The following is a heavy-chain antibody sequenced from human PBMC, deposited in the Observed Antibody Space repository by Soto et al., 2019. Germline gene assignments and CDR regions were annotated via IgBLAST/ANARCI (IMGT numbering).Heavy chain of an antibody. D-gene: IGHD3-10*01. CDR3: ARGSRAEVRGVIIAPLWY. Sequence: PGGSLRLSCAASGFTFSSYSMNWVRQAPGKGLEWVSSISSSSSYIYYADSVKGRFTISRDNAKNSLYLQMNSLRAEDTAVYYCARGSRAEVRGVIIAPLWYWGQGTLVTVS. CDR1: GFTFSSYS. V-gene: IGHV3-21*01. CDR2: ISSSSSYI. J-gene: IGHJ4*02.